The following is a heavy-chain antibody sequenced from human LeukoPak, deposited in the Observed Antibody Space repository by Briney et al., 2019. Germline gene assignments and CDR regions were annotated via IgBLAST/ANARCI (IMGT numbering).Heavy chain of an antibody. V-gene: IGHV3-23*01. CDR1: GFIFRNYA. J-gene: IGHJ4*02. Sequence: GGSLRLSCAASGFIFRNYAMSWVRQAPGKGLEWVSAITGSGDTTYYADSVKGRFAVSRDNSKNTLYVEMNTPRAEDTAVYYCAKWGDYDILTGYYVSDFWGQGTLVTVSS. D-gene: IGHD3-9*01. CDR2: ITGSGDTT. CDR3: AKWGDYDILTGYYVSDF.